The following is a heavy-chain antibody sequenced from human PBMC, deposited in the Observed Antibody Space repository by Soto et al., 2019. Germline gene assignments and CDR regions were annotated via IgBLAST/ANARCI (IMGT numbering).Heavy chain of an antibody. V-gene: IGHV6-1*01. CDR3: ARGNVHIVATIECFDN. CDR1: GDSVSSNSAS. CDR2: TYYRSKWYN. J-gene: IGHJ4*02. D-gene: IGHD5-12*01. Sequence: PSQTLSLTGAISGDSVSSNSASRNWIRQYPSRGLEWLGRTYYRSKWYNDYAVSVKSRITINPDTSKNQFSLQLNSVTPEDTAVYYCARGNVHIVATIECFDNWGQGILVTVS.